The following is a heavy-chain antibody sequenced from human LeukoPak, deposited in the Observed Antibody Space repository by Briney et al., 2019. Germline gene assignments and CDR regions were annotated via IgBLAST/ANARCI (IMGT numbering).Heavy chain of an antibody. Sequence: GGSLRLSCAASRFTFSDYTMNWVRQAPGKGLEWVSSISSGSSDIHYADSVKGRFTISRDNAKNSLYLQMNSLRAEDTAVYYCAKDLGGGSGCYDLWGRGTLVTVSS. CDR1: RFTFSDYT. CDR2: ISSGSSDI. V-gene: IGHV3-21*01. J-gene: IGHJ2*01. D-gene: IGHD6-19*01. CDR3: AKDLGGGSGCYDL.